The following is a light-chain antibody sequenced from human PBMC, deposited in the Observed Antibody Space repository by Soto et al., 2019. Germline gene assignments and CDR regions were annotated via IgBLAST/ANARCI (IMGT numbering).Light chain of an antibody. CDR3: QHYNNLPLT. Sequence: EIVLTQSPATLSVSPGETATLSCRASQSVSSNLAWYQQKPGQAPRLLIYGASSRAPGIPAGFSGSGSGTEFTLTISSLQSEDFAVYYCQHYNNLPLTFGGGAKVEIK. V-gene: IGKV3-15*01. J-gene: IGKJ4*01. CDR1: QSVSSN. CDR2: GAS.